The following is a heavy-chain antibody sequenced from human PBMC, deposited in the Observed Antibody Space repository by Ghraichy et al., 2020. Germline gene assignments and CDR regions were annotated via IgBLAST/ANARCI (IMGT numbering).Heavy chain of an antibody. Sequence: GESLRLSCAASGFTFVNTHMDWVRQAPGKGLEWVSYIRNSGSHIYYADSVKGRFTISRDNAKNSLYLKMDSLRVEDTAIYYCVRDGGRSGNMDVGGQGTSVTVS. J-gene: IGHJ6*02. V-gene: IGHV3-48*01. CDR2: IRNSGSHI. CDR3: VRDGGRSGNMDV. CDR1: GFTFVNTH. D-gene: IGHD6-19*01.